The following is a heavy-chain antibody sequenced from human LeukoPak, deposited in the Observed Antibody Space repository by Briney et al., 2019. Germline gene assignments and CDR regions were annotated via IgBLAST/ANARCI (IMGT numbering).Heavy chain of an antibody. V-gene: IGHV4-34*01. CDR3: ARAPALIAAAANYYMDV. D-gene: IGHD6-13*01. CDR2: INHSGST. CDR1: GGSFSGYY. Sequence: SETLSHTCAVYGGSFSGYYWSWIRQPPGKGLEWIGEINHSGSTNYNPSLKSRVTISVDTSKNQFSLKLSSVTAADTAVYYCARAPALIAAAANYYMDVWGKGTTVTVSS. J-gene: IGHJ6*03.